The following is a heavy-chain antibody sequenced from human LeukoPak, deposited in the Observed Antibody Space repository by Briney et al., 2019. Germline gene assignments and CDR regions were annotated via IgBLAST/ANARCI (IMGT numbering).Heavy chain of an antibody. J-gene: IGHJ5*02. D-gene: IGHD3-10*01. CDR3: ARDRRFTMVRGGNWFDP. Sequence: SETLSLTCTVSGGSISSGGYYWSWIRQHPGKGLEWIGYIYYSGSTYYNPSLKSRVTISVDTSKNQFSLKLSSVTAADTAVYYCARDRRFTMVRGGNWFDPWGQGTPVTVSS. CDR2: IYYSGST. V-gene: IGHV4-31*03. CDR1: GGSISSGGYY.